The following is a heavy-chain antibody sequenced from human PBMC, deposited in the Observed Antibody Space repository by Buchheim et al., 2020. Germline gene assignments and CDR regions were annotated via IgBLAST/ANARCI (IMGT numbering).Heavy chain of an antibody. J-gene: IGHJ4*02. CDR2: ISYDGSNK. V-gene: IGHV3-30*04. Sequence: QVQLVESGGGVVQPGRSLRLSCAASGFTFSSYAMHWVRQAPGKGLEWVAVISYDGSNKYYADSVKGRLTISRDNSKKTLYLQMNSLRAEDTAVYYCARAGIAVAGTRLRFDYWGQGTL. D-gene: IGHD6-19*01. CDR3: ARAGIAVAGTRLRFDY. CDR1: GFTFSSYA.